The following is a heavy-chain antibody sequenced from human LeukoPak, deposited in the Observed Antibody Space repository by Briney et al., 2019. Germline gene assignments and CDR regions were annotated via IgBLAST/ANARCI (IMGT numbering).Heavy chain of an antibody. CDR1: GFTVSSNY. CDR3: ARGPDYYDSSGLYYFDY. Sequence: GGSLRLSCAASGFTVSSNYMSWVRQAPGKGLEWVSVIYSGGSTYYADSVKGRFTISRHNSKNTLYLQMNSLRAEDTAVYYCARGPDYYDSSGLYYFDYWGQGTRVTVPS. CDR2: IYSGGST. J-gene: IGHJ4*02. V-gene: IGHV3-53*04. D-gene: IGHD3-22*01.